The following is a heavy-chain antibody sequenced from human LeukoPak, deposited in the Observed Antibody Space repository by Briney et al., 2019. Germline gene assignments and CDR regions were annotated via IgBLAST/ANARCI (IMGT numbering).Heavy chain of an antibody. J-gene: IGHJ4*02. Sequence: GAALVLCCAASGFTFSSYSMYWVRPPPRKGLEWVSSISSSSSYIYDADSVKGRFTISRNNAKNSLKLQMNSVRAEDTAVYYCATTSGFVDYWGQGTLVTVST. V-gene: IGHV3-21*01. CDR2: ISSSSSYI. CDR3: ATTSGFVDY. CDR1: GFTFSSYS. D-gene: IGHD3-16*01.